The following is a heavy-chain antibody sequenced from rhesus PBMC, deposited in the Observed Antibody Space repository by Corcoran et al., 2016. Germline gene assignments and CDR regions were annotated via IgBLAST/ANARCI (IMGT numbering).Heavy chain of an antibody. V-gene: IGHV3-16*02. CDR1: WFLFPIPT. J-gene: IGHJ4*01. CDR2: IKNKADGETA. Sequence: EVHEAVDARCLAQSCGGLGLSLATFWFLFPIPTIGMVPPAPGKGQDWVGRIKNKADGETAAYAESVKGRFTISRDNSKNTLYLQMNSLKTEGTAVYYCTRMVWTGPFNYWGQGVLVTVSS. CDR3: TRMVWTGPFNY. D-gene: IGHD3-3*01.